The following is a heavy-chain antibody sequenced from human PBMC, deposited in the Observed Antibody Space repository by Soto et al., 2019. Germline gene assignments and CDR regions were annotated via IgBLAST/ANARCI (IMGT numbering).Heavy chain of an antibody. CDR1: GDSVSSDITS. CDR3: ARGNALDV. Sequence: PPQTLSRTCDICGDSVSSDITSWNWIRQSPSRGLEWLGRTYYRSKWFHDYAASVKSRITINPDTSKNQFSLELNSMTPEDTAVYYCARGNALDVWGQGTVVTVSS. CDR2: TYYRSKWFH. J-gene: IGHJ3*01. V-gene: IGHV6-1*01. D-gene: IGHD3-10*01.